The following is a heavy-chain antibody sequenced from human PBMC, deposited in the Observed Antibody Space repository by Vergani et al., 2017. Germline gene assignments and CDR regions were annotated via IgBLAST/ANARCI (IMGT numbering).Heavy chain of an antibody. CDR2: IKQDESEK. CDR3: ARHGGSGWSLDY. V-gene: IGHV3-7*01. CDR1: GFTFSSYW. D-gene: IGHD6-19*01. J-gene: IGHJ4*02. Sequence: EVQLVESGGGLVQPGGSLRLSCAASGFTFSSYWMSWVRQAPGKGLEWVADIKQDESEKYYVDSVKGRFTISRDNAKHSLYLQMNSLRAEDTAVYYCARHGGSGWSLDYWGQGTLVTVSS.